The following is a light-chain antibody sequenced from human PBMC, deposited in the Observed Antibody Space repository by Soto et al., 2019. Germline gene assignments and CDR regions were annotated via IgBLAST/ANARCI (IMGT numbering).Light chain of an antibody. CDR1: QSIYSS. Sequence: DIQMTQSPSSLSASVGDRVTITCRASQSIYSSLNWYHQKPGKAPKLLIYAASNLQSGVPSRFSGSGSGTDFTLSISSLQPEDFATYYCQQSYSAPYTFGQGTKVDNK. CDR3: QQSYSAPYT. V-gene: IGKV1-39*01. CDR2: AAS. J-gene: IGKJ2*01.